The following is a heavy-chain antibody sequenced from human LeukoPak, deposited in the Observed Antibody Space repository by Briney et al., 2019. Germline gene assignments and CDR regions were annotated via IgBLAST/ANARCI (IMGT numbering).Heavy chain of an antibody. CDR2: IGSISTII. V-gene: IGHV3-48*02. CDR3: ARDLHSGAYTFDY. CDR1: GFTFNSFS. J-gene: IGHJ4*02. Sequence: PGGSLRLSCAASGFTFNSFSMNWVRHAPGEGLVWGLYIGSISTIIYYTGYVKGRFASSRDIAKNSLYLQMNSLRDEDTAVYYCARDLHSGAYTFDYWGQGTLVTVSS. D-gene: IGHD1-26*01.